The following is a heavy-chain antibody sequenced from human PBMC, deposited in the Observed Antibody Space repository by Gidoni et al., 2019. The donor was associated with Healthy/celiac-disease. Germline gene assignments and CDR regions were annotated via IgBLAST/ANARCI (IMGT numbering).Heavy chain of an antibody. CDR2: ISAYNGNT. J-gene: IGHJ5*02. CDR1: GYTFTSYG. CDR3: ARDGAGGIVVVPADLNWFDP. Sequence: QVQLVQSGAEVKKPGASVKVSCKASGYTFTSYGIRWVRQAPVQGLEWMGWISAYNGNTNYAQKLQGRVTMTTDTSTSTAYMELRSLRSDDTAVYYCARDGAGGIVVVPADLNWFDPWGQGTLVTVSS. V-gene: IGHV1-18*04. D-gene: IGHD2-2*01.